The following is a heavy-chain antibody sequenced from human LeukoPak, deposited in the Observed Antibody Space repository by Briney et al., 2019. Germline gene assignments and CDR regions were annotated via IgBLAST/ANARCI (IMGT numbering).Heavy chain of an antibody. Sequence: GRFTISRDSSKNTLYLQMNSLGAEDTAVYYCASATGDNDAFDIWGQGTMVTVSS. CDR3: ASATGDNDAFDI. D-gene: IGHD7-27*01. V-gene: IGHV3-30*07. J-gene: IGHJ3*02.